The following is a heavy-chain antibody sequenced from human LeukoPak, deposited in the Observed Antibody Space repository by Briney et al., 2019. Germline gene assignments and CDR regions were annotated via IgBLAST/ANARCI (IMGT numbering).Heavy chain of an antibody. CDR2: ISDTGKTT. Sequence: GESLRLSCEASGFAFSNHATTWVRQAPGEGLQWVSTISDTGKTTFYRDSVRGRFTISRDISNNTLYLQMDGLRADDTAVYYCARGGAYDYGVLDAWGQGTLVTVSS. J-gene: IGHJ5*02. CDR3: ARGGAYDYGVLDA. V-gene: IGHV3-23*01. CDR1: GFAFSNHA. D-gene: IGHD4/OR15-4a*01.